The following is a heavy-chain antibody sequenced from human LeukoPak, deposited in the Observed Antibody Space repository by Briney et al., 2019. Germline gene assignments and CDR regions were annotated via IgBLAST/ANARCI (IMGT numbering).Heavy chain of an antibody. J-gene: IGHJ4*02. V-gene: IGHV3-23*01. CDR2: ISGSGGST. CDR3: ARDSDSTGLAY. D-gene: IGHD3-22*01. Sequence: GGSLRLSCAASGFTFSSYAMSWVRQAPGKGLEWVSAISGSGGSTYYADSVKGRFTISRDNSKNTLYLQMTSLRAEDTAVYYCARDSDSTGLAYWGQGTLVTVSS. CDR1: GFTFSSYA.